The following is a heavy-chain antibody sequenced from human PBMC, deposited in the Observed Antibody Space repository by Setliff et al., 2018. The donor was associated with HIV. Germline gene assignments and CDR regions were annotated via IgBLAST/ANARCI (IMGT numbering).Heavy chain of an antibody. CDR2: MHTSGNT. V-gene: IGHV4-4*07. Sequence: PSETLSLTCTSSGDSISGYYWSWIRQPAGKGLEWIGRMHTSGNTNYNPSLKSRVTMSVDTSKNQFSLMLSSVTAAATAVYYCARGVRDYFDYTWSASRLGYYMDVWGKGTPVTVSS. CDR3: ARGVRDYFDYTWSASRLGYYMDV. D-gene: IGHD3-9*01. J-gene: IGHJ6*03. CDR1: GDSISGYY.